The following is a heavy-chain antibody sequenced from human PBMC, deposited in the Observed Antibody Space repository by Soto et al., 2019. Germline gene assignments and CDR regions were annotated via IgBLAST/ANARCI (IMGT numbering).Heavy chain of an antibody. D-gene: IGHD1-7*01. J-gene: IGHJ3*01. CDR2: ISGSGGST. CDR1: GFTFSSYA. V-gene: IGHV3-23*01. Sequence: GGSLRLSCAAPGFTFSSYAMSWVRQAPGKGLEWVSAISGSGGSTYYADSVKGRFTISRDNSKNTLYLQMNSLRAEDTAVYYCARSLPGTYGAFDLWGQGTMVTVSS. CDR3: ARSLPGTYGAFDL.